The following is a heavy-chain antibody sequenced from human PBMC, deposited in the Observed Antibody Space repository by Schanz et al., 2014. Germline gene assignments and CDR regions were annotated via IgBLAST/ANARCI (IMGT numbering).Heavy chain of an antibody. CDR1: EFTFSSHW. CDR2: INSVGSNT. D-gene: IGHD3-10*01. CDR3: AKGRFGELSAFDI. V-gene: IGHV3-74*02. Sequence: DVHLLESGGGLVQPGGSLRLSCAASEFTFSSHWMHWVRQDPGKGLVWVARINSVGSNTDYADSVTGRFTISRDNAKNTLYLQMNSLRAEDTAVYYCAKGRFGELSAFDIWGQGTMVTVSS. J-gene: IGHJ3*02.